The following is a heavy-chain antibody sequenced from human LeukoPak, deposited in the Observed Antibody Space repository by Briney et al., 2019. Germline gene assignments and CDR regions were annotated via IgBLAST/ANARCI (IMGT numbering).Heavy chain of an antibody. J-gene: IGHJ6*03. CDR3: ANDYAYSSNWYYYYYMDV. Sequence: GGSLRLSCAASGFTFSAYGMHWVRQAPGKGLEWVAVIWYDGSNKYYADSVKGRFTISRDNSRNTLFLQMNSLRADDTAVYYCANDYAYSSNWYYYYYMDVWGKGTTVTVSS. CDR2: IWYDGSNK. V-gene: IGHV3-33*06. D-gene: IGHD6-13*01. CDR1: GFTFSAYG.